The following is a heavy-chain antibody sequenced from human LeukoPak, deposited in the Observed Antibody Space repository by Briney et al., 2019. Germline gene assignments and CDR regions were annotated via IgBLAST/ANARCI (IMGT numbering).Heavy chain of an antibody. CDR1: GFTFSSYW. J-gene: IGHJ6*03. CDR3: ARQGMSGYDSSPVYYYMDG. D-gene: IGHD5-12*01. CDR2: INSDGSST. Sequence: GGSLRLSCAASGFTFSSYWMHWVRHAPGKGLVWVSRINSDGSSTRYADSVKGRFTISRDNTKNTLYLQMNSLRAEDTAVYYCARQGMSGYDSSPVYYYMDGWGKGTTVSVSS. V-gene: IGHV3-74*01.